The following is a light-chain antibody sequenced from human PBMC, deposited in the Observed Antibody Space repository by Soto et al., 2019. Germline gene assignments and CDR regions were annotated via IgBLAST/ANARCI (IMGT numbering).Light chain of an antibody. CDR3: QQYKSYTSWT. Sequence: DIQIPQSPSTRPVFVGDRVTMICRASQSISKYSGGYQQKPGKAPNLLIYDASILESGVPSRFSGSGYGTEFSLTISSLQADDFATYYCQQYKSYTSWTFGQGTKVEI. CDR2: DAS. CDR1: QSISKY. V-gene: IGKV1-5*02. J-gene: IGKJ1*01.